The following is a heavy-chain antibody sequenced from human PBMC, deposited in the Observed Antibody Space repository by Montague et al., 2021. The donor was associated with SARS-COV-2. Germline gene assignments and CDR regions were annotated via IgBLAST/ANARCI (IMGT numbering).Heavy chain of an antibody. J-gene: IGHJ5*02. D-gene: IGHD2-2*01. CDR2: IYYSGSI. V-gene: IGHV4-28*05. Sequence: SETLSLTCAVSGYSISCSNWWGWIRQPPGKGLEWIGYIYYSGSIYYNPSLKSRVTMSVDTSKNQFSLKLSSVTAVDTAVYYCARSPCSSTSCYAGWFDPWGQGTLVTVSS. CDR1: GYSISCSNW. CDR3: ARSPCSSTSCYAGWFDP.